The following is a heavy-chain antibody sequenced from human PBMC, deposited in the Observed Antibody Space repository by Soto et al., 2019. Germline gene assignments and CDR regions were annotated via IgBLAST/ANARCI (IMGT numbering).Heavy chain of an antibody. CDR1: GGTFSSYA. CDR2: IIPIFGTA. D-gene: IGHD5-18*01. V-gene: IGHV1-69*06. J-gene: IGHJ6*02. CDR3: AMGQLVRHDYYYYYGMDV. Sequence: SVKVSCKASGGTFSSYAISWVRQAPGQGLEWMGGIIPIFGTANYAQKFQGRVTITADKSTSTAYMELSSLRSEDTAVYYCAMGQLVRHDYYYYYGMDVCGQGTTVTVYS.